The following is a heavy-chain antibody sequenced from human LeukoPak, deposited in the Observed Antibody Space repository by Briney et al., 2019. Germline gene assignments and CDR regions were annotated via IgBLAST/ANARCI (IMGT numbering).Heavy chain of an antibody. CDR3: AIAVAVYNWFDP. J-gene: IGHJ5*02. Sequence: SETLSLTCTVSGGSISSNSYLWGWIRQPPGKGLEWIGSIYYSGSTYYNPSLKSRVTISVDMSKNHFSLELSSVTAADTAVYYCAIAVAVYNWFDPWGQGTLVTVSS. D-gene: IGHD6-19*01. CDR1: GGSISSNSYL. CDR2: IYYSGST. V-gene: IGHV4-39*02.